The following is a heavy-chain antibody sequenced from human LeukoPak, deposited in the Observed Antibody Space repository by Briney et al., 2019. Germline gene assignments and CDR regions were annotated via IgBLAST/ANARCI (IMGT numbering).Heavy chain of an antibody. D-gene: IGHD1-26*01. CDR1: GFIFSSYA. Sequence: PGGSLRLSCAASGFIFSSYAMSWVRQAPGKGLEWVSAISGSGGSTYYADSVKGRFTISRDNSKNTLYLQMNSLRAEDTAVYYCARDYDRYSGSYLHAFDIWGQGTMVTVSS. V-gene: IGHV3-23*01. CDR2: ISGSGGST. J-gene: IGHJ3*02. CDR3: ARDYDRYSGSYLHAFDI.